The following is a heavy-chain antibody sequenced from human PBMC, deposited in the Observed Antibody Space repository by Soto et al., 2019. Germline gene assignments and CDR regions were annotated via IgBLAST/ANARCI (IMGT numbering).Heavy chain of an antibody. V-gene: IGHV4-59*01. CDR3: ARDRHSLYYDGSGLDY. Sequence: SETLSLTCTVSGGSITSYFWSWIRQPPGKGLEWIGYISYTGSTNYNSSLKSRVTISVDTSKNHFSLKLNSVTAADTALYYCARDRHSLYYDGSGLDYWGQGTLVTVSS. J-gene: IGHJ4*02. CDR2: ISYTGST. CDR1: GGSITSYF. D-gene: IGHD3-22*01.